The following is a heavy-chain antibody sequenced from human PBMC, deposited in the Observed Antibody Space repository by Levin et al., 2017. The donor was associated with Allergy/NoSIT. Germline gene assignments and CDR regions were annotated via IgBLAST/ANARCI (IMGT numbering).Heavy chain of an antibody. V-gene: IGHV3-23*01. J-gene: IGHJ5*02. D-gene: IGHD2-15*01. Sequence: LSLTCAASGFTFSSYAMSWVRQAPGKGLEWVSAISGSGGSTYYADSVKGRFTISRDNSKNTLYLQMNSLRAEDAAVYYCAKDGPGYCSGGSCFNWFDPWGQGTLVTVSS. CDR3: AKDGPGYCSGGSCFNWFDP. CDR1: GFTFSSYA. CDR2: ISGSGGST.